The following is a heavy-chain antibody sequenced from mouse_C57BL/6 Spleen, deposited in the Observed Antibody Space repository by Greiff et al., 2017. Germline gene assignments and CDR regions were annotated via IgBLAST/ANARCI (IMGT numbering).Heavy chain of an antibody. CDR2: ISDGGSYT. CDR3: ARDQDDYADY. J-gene: IGHJ2*01. CDR1: GFTFSSYA. D-gene: IGHD2-4*01. V-gene: IGHV5-4*01. Sequence: VQLKESGGGLVKPGGSLKLSCAASGFTFSSYAMSWVRQTPEKRLEWVATISDGGSYTYYPDNVKGRFTISRDNAKNNLYLQMSHLKSEDTAMYYCARDQDDYADYWGQGTTLTVSS.